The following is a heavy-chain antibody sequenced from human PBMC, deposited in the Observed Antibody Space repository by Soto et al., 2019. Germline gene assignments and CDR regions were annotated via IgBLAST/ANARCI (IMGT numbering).Heavy chain of an antibody. V-gene: IGHV1-18*01. CDR1: GYTFTSYG. D-gene: IGHD3-10*01. J-gene: IGHJ6*02. Sequence: GASVKVSCKASGYTFTSYGISWVRQAPGEGLEWLGWINTHNGNTNYAQNLQGRVFMTADTSTNTAYMELRSLRSDDTAIYYCTREGSAPYYYNATDAWGQGTTVTVSS. CDR3: TREGSAPYYYNATDA. CDR2: INTHNGNT.